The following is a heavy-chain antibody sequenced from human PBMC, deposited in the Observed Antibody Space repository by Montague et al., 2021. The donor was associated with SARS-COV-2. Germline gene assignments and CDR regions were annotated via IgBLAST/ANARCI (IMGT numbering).Heavy chain of an antibody. V-gene: IGHV4-59*02. J-gene: IGHJ5*02. CDR1: GVSVKNYY. CDR2: VNYSGKT. Sequence: SETLSLTCTVSGVSVKNYYWSWIRQPPGKGLEWIGYVNYSGKTKSNPSLQNPISISLDASKNQFYLSLTSVTAADAAVYYCARHHISTMYGYSWFDPWGRGTTVTVSS. D-gene: IGHD1-14*01. CDR3: ARHHISTMYGYSWFDP.